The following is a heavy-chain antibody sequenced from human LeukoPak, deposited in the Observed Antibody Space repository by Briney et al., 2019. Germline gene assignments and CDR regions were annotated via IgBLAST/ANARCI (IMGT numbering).Heavy chain of an antibody. D-gene: IGHD2-2*01. CDR2: INPNSGGT. V-gene: IGHV1-2*02. CDR3: ARDRYCSSTSCYPNWFDP. J-gene: IGHJ5*02. Sequence: ASVKVSCKASGYTFTGYYMHWVRQAPGQGLEWMGWINPNSGGTNYAQKFQGRVTMTRDTSISTAYMELSRLRSDDTAVYYCARDRYCSSTSCYPNWFDPWGQGTLVTVSS. CDR1: GYTFTGYY.